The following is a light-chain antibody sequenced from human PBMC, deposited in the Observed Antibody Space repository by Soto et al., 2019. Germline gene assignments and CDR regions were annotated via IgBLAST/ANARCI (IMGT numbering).Light chain of an antibody. V-gene: IGLV2-23*01. CDR2: EGS. CDR1: SSDVGSYNL. J-gene: IGLJ1*01. Sequence: QSALTQPASVSGSPRQSITISCTGTSSDVGSYNLVSWYQQHPGKAPKLMIYEGSKRPSGVSNRFSGSKSGNTASLTISGLQAEDEADYYCCSYAGSSTNYVFGTGTKLTVL. CDR3: CSYAGSSTNYV.